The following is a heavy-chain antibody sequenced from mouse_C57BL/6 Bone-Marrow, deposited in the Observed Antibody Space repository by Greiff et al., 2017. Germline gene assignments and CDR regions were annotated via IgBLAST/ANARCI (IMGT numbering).Heavy chain of an antibody. CDR1: GYTFTSYW. V-gene: IGHV1-64*01. D-gene: IGHD1-1*01. J-gene: IGHJ4*01. CDR3: ARERVFITTVHRDY. CDR2: IHPNSGSI. Sequence: QVQLQQPGAELVKPGASVKLSCKASGYTFTSYWMHWVKPRSGQGLEWIGMIHPNSGSINYNEKFKSKATLTVDKSSSTAYMQLSILTSEDSAVYYCARERVFITTVHRDYWGQGTSVTVSS.